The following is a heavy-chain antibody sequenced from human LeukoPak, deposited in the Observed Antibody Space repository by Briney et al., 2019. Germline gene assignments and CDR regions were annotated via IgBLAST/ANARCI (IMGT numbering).Heavy chain of an antibody. D-gene: IGHD2-15*01. V-gene: IGHV4-34*01. CDR1: GGSFSGYY. Sequence: PSETLPLTCAVCGGSFSGYYWSWIRQPPGKGLEWIGEINHSGSTNYNPSLKSRVTISVDTSKNQFSLKLSSVTAADTAVYYCARGTSRVAHDYWGQGTLVTVSS. J-gene: IGHJ4*02. CDR2: INHSGST. CDR3: ARGTSRVAHDY.